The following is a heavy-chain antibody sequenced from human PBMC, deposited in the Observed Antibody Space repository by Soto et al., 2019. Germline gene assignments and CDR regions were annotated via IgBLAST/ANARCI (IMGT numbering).Heavy chain of an antibody. D-gene: IGHD5-12*01. J-gene: IGHJ6*02. CDR2: IYYSGST. CDR1: GGSVSSGSYY. CDR3: AREEMATIIYYYGMDV. V-gene: IGHV4-61*01. Sequence: QVQLQESGPGLVKPSETLSLTCTVSGGSVSSGSYYWSWIRQPPGKGLEWIGYIYYSGSTNYNPSLKSRVTISVDTSKNQSSLKLSSVTAADTAVYYCAREEMATIIYYYGMDVWGQGTTVTVSS.